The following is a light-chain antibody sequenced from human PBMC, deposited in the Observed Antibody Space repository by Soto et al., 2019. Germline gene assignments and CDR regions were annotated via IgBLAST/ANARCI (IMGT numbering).Light chain of an antibody. V-gene: IGKV3-11*01. CDR3: HQRNNWPIT. CDR1: QSLSNY. CDR2: DTS. J-gene: IGKJ4*01. Sequence: EIVLTQSPATLSLSPGERATLSCRASQSLSNYLAWYQQKPGQAPRLLIYDTSNRATGIPARFSGSGSGTDFTLALSSLEPEEFAVYYCHQRNNWPITFGGGTKVEIK.